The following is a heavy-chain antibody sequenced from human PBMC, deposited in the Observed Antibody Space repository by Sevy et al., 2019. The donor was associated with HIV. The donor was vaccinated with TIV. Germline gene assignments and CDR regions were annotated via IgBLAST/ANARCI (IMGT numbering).Heavy chain of an antibody. CDR3: ALERRRSDVAEYFQN. CDR1: GFTFNRYS. Sequence: GGSLRLSCAASGFTFNRYSMHWVRQAPGKGLEWVATISFDATNKHYPDSVKGRFTISRDNFQNSLFLQMDSLRPEDTAVYYCALERRRSDVAEYFQNWGQGTLVTVSS. J-gene: IGHJ1*01. V-gene: IGHV3-30-3*01. D-gene: IGHD1-1*01. CDR2: ISFDATNK.